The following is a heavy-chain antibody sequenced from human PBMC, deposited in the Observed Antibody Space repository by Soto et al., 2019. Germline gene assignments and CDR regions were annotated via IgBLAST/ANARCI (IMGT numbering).Heavy chain of an antibody. CDR1: GFTFSSYG. Sequence: EVQLLESGGGLVQPGGSLRLSCAASGFTFSSYGMSWVRQAPGKGLEWVSGISVSGDSTYYAGSVKGRFTISRDNSKSTLYLQMNSLRAEDTAVYYCAKIFRYGDPEYWGQGALVTVSS. D-gene: IGHD2-21*02. CDR2: ISVSGDST. J-gene: IGHJ4*02. V-gene: IGHV3-23*01. CDR3: AKIFRYGDPEY.